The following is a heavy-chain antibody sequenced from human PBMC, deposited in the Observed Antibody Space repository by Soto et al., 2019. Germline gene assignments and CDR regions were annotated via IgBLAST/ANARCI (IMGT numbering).Heavy chain of an antibody. Sequence: PSETLSLTCTVSGGSISSSSYYWGWIRQPPGKGLEWIGSIYYSGSTYYNPSLKSRVTISVDTSKNQFSLKLSSVTAADTAVYYCVRHWGYCRGGSCYSVRFPRILDWFDPWGQGTLVTVSS. V-gene: IGHV4-39*01. CDR1: GGSISSSSYY. J-gene: IGHJ5*02. CDR3: VRHWGYCRGGSCYSVRFPRILDWFDP. CDR2: IYYSGST. D-gene: IGHD2-15*01.